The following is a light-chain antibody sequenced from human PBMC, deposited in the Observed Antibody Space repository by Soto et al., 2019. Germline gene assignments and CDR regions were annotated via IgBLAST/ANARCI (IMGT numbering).Light chain of an antibody. V-gene: IGKV3-15*01. CDR2: DTS. CDR3: QPSNIWPLT. J-gene: IGKJ4*01. Sequence: EVVMRQSPATLSVSPGDGATLSCSASQGIGDTLAWYQHQPGQTPRLLIYDTSTRATGVPTRFSGSRSGAEFTRNVNCLQSEDFAVYYCQPSNIWPLTFGGGTKVEIK. CDR1: QGIGDT.